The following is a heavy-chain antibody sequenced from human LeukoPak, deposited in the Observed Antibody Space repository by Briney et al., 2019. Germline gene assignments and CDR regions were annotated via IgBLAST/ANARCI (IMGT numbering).Heavy chain of an antibody. Sequence: NPSETLSLTCAVYGGSFSGYYWSWIRQPPGKGLEWIGEINHSGSTNYNPSLKSRVTISVDTSKNQFSLKLSSVTAADTAVYYCARGRSGSWYLVWGQGTLVTVSS. CDR1: GGSFSGYY. CDR2: INHSGST. CDR3: ARGRSGSWYLV. J-gene: IGHJ4*02. V-gene: IGHV4-34*01. D-gene: IGHD6-13*01.